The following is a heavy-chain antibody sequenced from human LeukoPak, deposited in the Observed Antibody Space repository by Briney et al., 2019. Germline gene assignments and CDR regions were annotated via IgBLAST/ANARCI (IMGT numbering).Heavy chain of an antibody. CDR1: GFTFSGSA. CDR2: IGSKANSYAT. J-gene: IGHJ4*02. Sequence: GGSLRLSCAASGFTFSGSAMHWVRQASGKGLEWVGRIGSKANSYATAYAASVKGRFTISRDDSKNTAYLQMNSLKTEDTAVYYCTRPVDYGDYDFDYWGQGTLVTVSS. D-gene: IGHD4-17*01. V-gene: IGHV3-73*01. CDR3: TRPVDYGDYDFDY.